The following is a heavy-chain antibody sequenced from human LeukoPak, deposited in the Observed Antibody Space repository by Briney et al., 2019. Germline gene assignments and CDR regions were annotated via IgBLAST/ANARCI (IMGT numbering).Heavy chain of an antibody. D-gene: IGHD3-3*01. CDR1: GFTGSSNY. Sequence: RAALRLSCAASGFTGSSNYMSWVRKGEGKGREWGQSISSSSSYIYYADSVKGRFTISRDNAKNSLYLQMNSLRAEDTAVYYCAREATIFGVVTALDVWGKGTTVTVSS. CDR3: AREATIFGVVTALDV. V-gene: IGHV3-21*01. J-gene: IGHJ6*04. CDR2: ISSSSSYI.